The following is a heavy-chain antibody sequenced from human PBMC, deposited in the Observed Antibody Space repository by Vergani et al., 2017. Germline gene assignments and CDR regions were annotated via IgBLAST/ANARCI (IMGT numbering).Heavy chain of an antibody. J-gene: IGHJ4*02. D-gene: IGHD2/OR15-2a*01. CDR3: ARADHYTYYPDY. CDR1: GGSITSSSYY. CDR2: IYHSGST. Sequence: QLHLQESGPGLVKPSETLSLTCTVSGGSITSSSYYWGWIRQPPGKGLEWIGYIYHSGSTYYNPSLQSRITMSVDTSRNQFSLNLSSVTAADTAVYYCARADHYTYYPDYWGQGTLVTVSS. V-gene: IGHV4-61*05.